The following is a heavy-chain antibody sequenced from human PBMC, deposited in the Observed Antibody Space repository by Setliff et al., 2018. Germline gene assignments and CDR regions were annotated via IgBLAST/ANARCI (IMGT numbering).Heavy chain of an antibody. CDR2: IIPYTGKT. Sequence: ASVKVSCKASGYSFNDYGVNWVRQAPGQGLEWVGWIIPYTGKTYYAPKFEGRVIMTTDSSTTTAYLDPRSLRSDDTATYWCSKLVRICTRTSCQRLSGDESWGQGTLVTVS. CDR1: GYSFNDYG. CDR3: SKLVRICTRTSCQRLSGDES. D-gene: IGHD2-2*01. V-gene: IGHV1-18*01. J-gene: IGHJ5*02.